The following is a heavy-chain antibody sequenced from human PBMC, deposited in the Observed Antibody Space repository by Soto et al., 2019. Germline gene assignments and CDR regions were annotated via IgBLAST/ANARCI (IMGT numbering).Heavy chain of an antibody. J-gene: IGHJ6*03. CDR2: IWYDGSNK. CDR1: GFTFSSYG. Sequence: GGSLRLSCAASGFTFSSYGMHWVRQAPGKWLEWVAVIWYDGSNKYYADSVKGRFTISRDNSKNTLYLQMNSLRAEDTAVYYCARGSDIAAYMDVWGKGTTVTVSS. D-gene: IGHD2-15*01. V-gene: IGHV3-33*01. CDR3: ARGSDIAAYMDV.